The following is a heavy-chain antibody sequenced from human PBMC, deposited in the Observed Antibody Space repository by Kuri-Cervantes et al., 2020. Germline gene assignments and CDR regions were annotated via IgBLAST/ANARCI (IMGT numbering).Heavy chain of an antibody. CDR1: GFTFSDYY. CDR2: ISSSGSTI. D-gene: IGHD6-19*01. V-gene: IGHV3-11*01. J-gene: IGHJ4*02. CDR3: AKDIGAVAGTFDY. Sequence: LSLTCAASGFTFSDYYMSWIRQAPGKGLEWVSYISSSGSTIYYADSVKGRFTISRDDSKNTLYLQMTSLTAEDTAIYYCAKDIGAVAGTFDYWGQGTLVTVSS.